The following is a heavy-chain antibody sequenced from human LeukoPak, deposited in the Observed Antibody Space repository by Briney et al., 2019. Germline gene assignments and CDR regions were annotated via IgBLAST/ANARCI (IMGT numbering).Heavy chain of an antibody. V-gene: IGHV6-1*01. CDR1: GDRVSSNSAA. CDR2: TYHRSKWHN. J-gene: IGHJ4*02. CDR3: ARAAYDILTGSTLWYFDH. D-gene: IGHD3-9*01. Sequence: SQTLSLTCGISGDRVSSNSAAWNWIRQPPSRGLDWLGRTYHRSKWHNDYAVAVKSRLTINADTSKTQFSLQLNSVPPEDTAVFYSARAAYDILTGSTLWYFDHWGQGTLVTVSS.